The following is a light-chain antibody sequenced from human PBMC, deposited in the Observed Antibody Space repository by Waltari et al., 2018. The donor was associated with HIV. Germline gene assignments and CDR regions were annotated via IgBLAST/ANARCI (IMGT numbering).Light chain of an antibody. CDR2: DNN. J-gene: IGLJ2*01. CDR1: SSNIGASYD. V-gene: IGLV1-40*01. CDR3: QSYDSRLGVL. Sequence: QSVLTQPPSVSGAPGQRVTISCTGSSSNIGASYDVHWYQKLPGTAPKLLIYDNNNRPSGVPDRFSGCQSGTSASLAITGLQADDEADYYCQSYDSRLGVLFGGGTKLTVL.